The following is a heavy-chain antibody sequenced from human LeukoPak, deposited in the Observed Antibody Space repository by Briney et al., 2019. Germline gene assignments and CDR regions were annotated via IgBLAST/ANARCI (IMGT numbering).Heavy chain of an antibody. CDR3: TRVNLRGSQYNWFDP. V-gene: IGHV1-69*08. CDR1: GGTLTSHI. Sequence: SVKVSCKTSGGTLTSHIFSWVRQAPGQGLEWMGKITPIIDTAKYSQKFQGRVTITADKSTTTVYMELSSLKSGDTAVYYCTRVNLRGSQYNWFDPWGQGTLVTVSS. CDR2: ITPIIDTA. D-gene: IGHD1-26*01. J-gene: IGHJ5*02.